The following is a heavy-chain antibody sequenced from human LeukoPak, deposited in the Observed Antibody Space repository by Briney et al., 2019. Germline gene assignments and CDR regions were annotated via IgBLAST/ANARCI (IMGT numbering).Heavy chain of an antibody. CDR2: INPNSGGT. D-gene: IGHD3-10*01. V-gene: IGHV1-2*02. J-gene: IGHJ5*02. CDR1: GYTFTGYY. CDR3: ARSGELSNWFDP. Sequence: ASVKVSCKASGYTFTGYYMHWVRQAPGPGLEWMGWINPNSGGTNYAQKFQGRVTMTRDTSISTAYMELSRLRSDDTAVYYCARSGELSNWFDPWGQGTLVTVSS.